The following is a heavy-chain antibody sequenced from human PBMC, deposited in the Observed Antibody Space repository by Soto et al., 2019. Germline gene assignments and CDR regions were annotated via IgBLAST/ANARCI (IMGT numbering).Heavy chain of an antibody. Sequence: SETLSLTCTVSGGSISSYYWSWIRQPPGKGLEWIGYIYYSGSTNYNPSLKSRVTISVDTSKNQFSLKLSSVTAADTAVYYCASYPYPYYGSGSYFDYWGQGTLVTVSS. CDR1: GGSISSYY. CDR2: IYYSGST. CDR3: ASYPYPYYGSGSYFDY. J-gene: IGHJ4*02. D-gene: IGHD3-10*01. V-gene: IGHV4-59*01.